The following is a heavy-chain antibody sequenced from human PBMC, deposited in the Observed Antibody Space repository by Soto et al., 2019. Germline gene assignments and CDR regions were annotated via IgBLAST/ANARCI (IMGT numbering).Heavy chain of an antibody. CDR1: GFTFSSYA. J-gene: IGHJ6*02. CDR2: ISGSGGST. Sequence: GGSLRLSFAASGFTFSSYAMTWVRQAQGKGMEWVLAISGSGGSTYYADSVKGRFTISRDNSKNTLYLQMNSLRAEDTAVYYCAKGLRTIFGYGMDVWGQGTTVTVSS. D-gene: IGHD3-3*01. CDR3: AKGLRTIFGYGMDV. V-gene: IGHV3-23*01.